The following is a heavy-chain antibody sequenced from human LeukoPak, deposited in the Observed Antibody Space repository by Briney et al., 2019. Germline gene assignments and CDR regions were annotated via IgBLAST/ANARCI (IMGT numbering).Heavy chain of an antibody. V-gene: IGHV4-31*03. Sequence: SQTLSLTCTVSGGSISRGGYYWSWIRQHPGKGLEWIGYIYYSGSTYYNPSLKSRVTISVDTSKNQFSLKLSSVTAADTAVYYCAARFGGEEVAFDIWGQGTMVTVSS. D-gene: IGHD2-21*01. J-gene: IGHJ3*02. CDR3: AARFGGEEVAFDI. CDR2: IYYSGST. CDR1: GGSISRGGYY.